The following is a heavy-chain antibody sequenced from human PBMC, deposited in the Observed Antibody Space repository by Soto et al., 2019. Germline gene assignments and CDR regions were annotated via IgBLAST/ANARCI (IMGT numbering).Heavy chain of an antibody. Sequence: QVQLVESGGGVVQPGRSLRLSCAASGFTFSTYAMHWVRQAPGKGLEWVAVIWYDGSDRYYADSVKGRFTISRDNSKNTLYLQVNSLRVEDTALYYCARDPNRKDGYTLDYWGQGTLVIVSS. D-gene: IGHD5-12*01. V-gene: IGHV3-33*01. CDR2: IWYDGSDR. CDR1: GFTFSTYA. J-gene: IGHJ4*02. CDR3: ARDPNRKDGYTLDY.